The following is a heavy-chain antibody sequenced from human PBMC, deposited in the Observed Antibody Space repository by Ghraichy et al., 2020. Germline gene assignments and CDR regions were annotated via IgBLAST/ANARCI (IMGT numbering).Heavy chain of an antibody. CDR1: GGSISSSSYY. D-gene: IGHD6-19*01. V-gene: IGHV4-39*01. CDR3: ARHGSRQWLENYYYGMDV. CDR2: IYYSGST. Sequence: SETLSLTCTVSGGSISSSSYYWGWIRQPPGKGLEWIGSIYYSGSTYYNPSLKSRFTISVDTSKNQFSLKLSSVTAADTAVYYCARHGSRQWLENYYYGMDVWGQGTTVTVSS. J-gene: IGHJ6*02.